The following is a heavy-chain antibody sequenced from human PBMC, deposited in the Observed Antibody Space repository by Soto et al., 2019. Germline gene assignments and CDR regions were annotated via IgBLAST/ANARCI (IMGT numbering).Heavy chain of an antibody. Sequence: RQAPGQGLEWMGWISAYNGNTNYAQKLQGRVTMTTDTSTSTAYMELRSLRSDDTAVYYCARVSRSWDYDYWGQGTLVTVSS. J-gene: IGHJ4*02. CDR3: ARVSRSWDYDY. CDR2: ISAYNGNT. V-gene: IGHV1-18*01. D-gene: IGHD6-13*01.